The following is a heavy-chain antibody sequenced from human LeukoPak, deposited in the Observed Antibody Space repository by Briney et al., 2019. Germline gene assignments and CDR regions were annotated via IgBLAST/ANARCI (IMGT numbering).Heavy chain of an antibody. V-gene: IGHV4-59*03. CDR2: IYYTGSP. CDR1: GDSITLFY. J-gene: IGHJ4*02. Sequence: KPSETLSLTCIVSGDSITLFYWSGIRPPPGKGLEWIGYIYYTGSPMSHPSLKSRVPISVGTSKKQSSLNLSSVTAADTAVYYCAPAGWFSTTWHFDYWGQEILVTVSS. D-gene: IGHD6-19*01. CDR3: APAGWFSTTWHFDY.